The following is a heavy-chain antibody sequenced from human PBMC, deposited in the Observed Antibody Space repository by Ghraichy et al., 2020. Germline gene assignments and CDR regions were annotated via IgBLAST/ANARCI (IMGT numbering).Heavy chain of an antibody. CDR2: ISSRGATI. D-gene: IGHD5-18*01. CDR1: GFTFTSYA. V-gene: IGHV3-64D*06. J-gene: IGHJ4*02. CDR3: VKGRGVYTYDLLDS. Sequence: GESLNISCSASGFTFTSYAMHWVRQAPGKGLEHVSVISSRGATIYYADSVKGRFTISRDDSKNTLYLQMSSLRPDDTAVYYCVKGRGVYTYDLLDSWGQGTLVTVSS.